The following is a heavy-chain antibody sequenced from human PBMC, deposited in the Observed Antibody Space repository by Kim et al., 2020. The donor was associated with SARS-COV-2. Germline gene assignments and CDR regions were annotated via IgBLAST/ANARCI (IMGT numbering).Heavy chain of an antibody. CDR2: ISAYNGNT. CDR1: GYTFTSYG. D-gene: IGHD3-22*01. Sequence: ASVKVSCKASGYTFTSYGINWVRQAPGQGLEWMGWISAYNGNTNYAQKLQGRVTMTTDTSTSTGYMELRSLRSDDTAVYYCARDHDDDSSGYSIDYWGQGTLVTVSS. CDR3: ARDHDDDSSGYSIDY. J-gene: IGHJ4*02. V-gene: IGHV1-18*01.